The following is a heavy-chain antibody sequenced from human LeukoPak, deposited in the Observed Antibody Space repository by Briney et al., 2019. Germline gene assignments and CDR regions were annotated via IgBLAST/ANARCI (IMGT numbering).Heavy chain of an antibody. CDR1: GFTFDDYA. CDR2: IRGDGGST. J-gene: IGHJ3*02. D-gene: IGHD5-24*01. Sequence: GGSLRLSCAASGFTFDDYAMHWVRRAPGKGLEWVSLIRGDGGSTYYADSVKGRFTISRDNSKNSLYRQMNSLRTEDTALYYCAKVRRWLQTGADAFDIWGQGTMVTVSS. CDR3: AKVRRWLQTGADAFDI. V-gene: IGHV3-43*02.